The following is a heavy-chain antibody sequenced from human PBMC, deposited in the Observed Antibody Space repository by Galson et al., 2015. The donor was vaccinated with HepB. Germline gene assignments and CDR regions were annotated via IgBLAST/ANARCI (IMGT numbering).Heavy chain of an antibody. CDR3: ARAPGVAFDI. V-gene: IGHV1-69*06. CDR2: IIPILGTA. D-gene: IGHD3-10*01. CDR1: GGTFSNYA. Sequence: SVKVSCKASGGTFSNYAINWVRQAPGQGLEWMGGIIPILGTANYAQKFRGRVTITADKSTSTAYMELSSLRSEDTAVYYCARAPGVAFDIWGQGTMVTVSS. J-gene: IGHJ3*02.